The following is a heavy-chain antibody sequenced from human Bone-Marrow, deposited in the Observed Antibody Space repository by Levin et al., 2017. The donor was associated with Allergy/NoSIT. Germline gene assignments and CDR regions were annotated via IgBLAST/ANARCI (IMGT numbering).Heavy chain of an antibody. J-gene: IGHJ6*03. CDR1: GFSFDSYG. CDR2: INWNGGSI. Sequence: GGSLRLSCAASGFSFDSYGMTWVRQAPGKGLEWVSGINWNGGSIGYAGSVQGRFTISRDNVKNSLYLEMHSLRTEDTALYYCVRGVGYSYGRYYYHMDVWGKGTTVTVSS. CDR3: VRGVGYSYGRYYYHMDV. V-gene: IGHV3-20*04. D-gene: IGHD5-18*01.